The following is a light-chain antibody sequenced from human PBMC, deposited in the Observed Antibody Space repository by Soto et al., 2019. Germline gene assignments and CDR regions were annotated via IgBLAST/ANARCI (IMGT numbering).Light chain of an antibody. CDR2: GNS. CDR1: SSNIGAGYD. Sequence: QSALTQPPSVSGAPGQRVTISCTGSSSNIGAGYDVHWYQQLPGTAPKLLIYGNSNRPSGVPDRFSGSKSGTSASLAITGLQAEDEADYYCQSYDSSLSGRGYVFGTGTQLTVL. CDR3: QSYDSSLSGRGYV. V-gene: IGLV1-40*01. J-gene: IGLJ1*01.